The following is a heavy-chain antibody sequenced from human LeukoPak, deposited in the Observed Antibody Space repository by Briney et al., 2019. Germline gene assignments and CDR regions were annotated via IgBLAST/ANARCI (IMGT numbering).Heavy chain of an antibody. V-gene: IGHV3-9*01. Sequence: GGYLRLSCAASGFTFVDYAMHWVRQAQGKGLEWVSGISWNSGSIGYADSVKGRFTISRDNAKNSLYLQMNSLRAEDTALYYCAKDSSYWELLIDYWGQGTLVTVSS. CDR1: GFTFVDYA. CDR2: ISWNSGSI. CDR3: AKDSSYWELLIDY. D-gene: IGHD1-26*01. J-gene: IGHJ4*02.